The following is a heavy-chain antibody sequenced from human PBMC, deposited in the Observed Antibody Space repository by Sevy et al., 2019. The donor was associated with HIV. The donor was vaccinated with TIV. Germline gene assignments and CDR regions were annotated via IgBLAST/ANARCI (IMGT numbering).Heavy chain of an antibody. Sequence: GGSLRLSCAASGFTFSKYSMSWVRQPPGKGLEWVSTLSFGCGEINYADSVKGRFTISRDNSKSTVYLQMNNLRPEDTAVYYCAREGCTKPHDFWGQGTLVTVSS. V-gene: IGHV3-23*01. CDR2: LSFGCGEI. CDR1: GFTFSKYS. D-gene: IGHD2-8*01. CDR3: AREGCTKPHDF. J-gene: IGHJ4*02.